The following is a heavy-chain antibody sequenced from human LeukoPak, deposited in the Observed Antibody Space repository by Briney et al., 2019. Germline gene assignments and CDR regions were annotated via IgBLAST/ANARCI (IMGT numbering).Heavy chain of an antibody. D-gene: IGHD3-3*01. Sequence: ASVKVSCKASGYTFTSYDINWVRQATGQGLEWMGWMTPNSGNTGYAQKFQGRVTMTRNTSISTAYMELSRLRSEDTAVYYCARGLRFLEWFHYAGDYFDYWGQGTLVTVSS. CDR2: MTPNSGNT. CDR1: GYTFTSYD. V-gene: IGHV1-8*01. CDR3: ARGLRFLEWFHYAGDYFDY. J-gene: IGHJ4*02.